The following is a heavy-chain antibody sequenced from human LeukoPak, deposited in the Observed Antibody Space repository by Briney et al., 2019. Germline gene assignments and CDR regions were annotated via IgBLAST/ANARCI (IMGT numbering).Heavy chain of an antibody. Sequence: SETLSLTCAVYGGSFSGYYWSWIRQPPGKGLGWIGEINHSGSTNYNPSLKSRVTVSVDTSRNQFSLKLSSVTAADTAVYYCASRLRSSWNGEIDYWGQGTLVTVSS. CDR3: ASRLRSSWNGEIDY. CDR1: GGSFSGYY. CDR2: INHSGST. D-gene: IGHD6-13*01. V-gene: IGHV4-34*01. J-gene: IGHJ4*02.